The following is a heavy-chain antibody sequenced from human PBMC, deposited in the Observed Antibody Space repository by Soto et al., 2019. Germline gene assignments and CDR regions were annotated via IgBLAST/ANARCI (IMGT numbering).Heavy chain of an antibody. D-gene: IGHD3-10*01. J-gene: IGHJ5*02. Sequence: QITLKESGPTLVKPTQTLTLTCTFSGFSLSTSGVGVGWIRQPPGKALEWLALIYWDDDKRYSPSLKSRLTITKDTSKNQVVLTMTNMDPVDTATYYCALTYYGSGSYYNVRWFDPGGQGTLVTVSS. CDR2: IYWDDDK. CDR1: GFSLSTSGVG. CDR3: ALTYYGSGSYYNVRWFDP. V-gene: IGHV2-5*02.